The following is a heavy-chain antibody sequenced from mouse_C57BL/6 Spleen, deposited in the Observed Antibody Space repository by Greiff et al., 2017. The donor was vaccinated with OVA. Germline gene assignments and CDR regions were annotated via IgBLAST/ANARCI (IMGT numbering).Heavy chain of an antibody. Sequence: VQLQQPGAELVKPGASVRLSCKASGYTFTSYWMHWVKQRPGHGLEWIGMIPPHSGSTNYNEKFNSKTTLTVDKSSSTAYMQLSSLKSEDAAVYYYASYTTVLGDYFDYWGQGTTLTVSS. J-gene: IGHJ2*01. CDR2: IPPHSGST. CDR1: GYTFTSYW. CDR3: ASYTTVLGDYFDY. V-gene: IGHV1-64*01. D-gene: IGHD1-1*01.